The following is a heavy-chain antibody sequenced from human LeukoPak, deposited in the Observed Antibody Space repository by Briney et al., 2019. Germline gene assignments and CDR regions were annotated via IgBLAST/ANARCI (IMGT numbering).Heavy chain of an antibody. Sequence: SQTLSLTCVISGDSFSSNIPAWNWIRQSPSRGLEWLGRTWYRSKWYNDYAVSVKSRITINPDTPKNQFSLHLYSVTPEDTAIYYCVRADSSGQSSWFDTWGQGTLVTVSS. J-gene: IGHJ5*02. V-gene: IGHV6-1*01. D-gene: IGHD6-25*01. CDR3: VRADSSGQSSWFDT. CDR2: TWYRSKWYN. CDR1: GDSFSSNIPA.